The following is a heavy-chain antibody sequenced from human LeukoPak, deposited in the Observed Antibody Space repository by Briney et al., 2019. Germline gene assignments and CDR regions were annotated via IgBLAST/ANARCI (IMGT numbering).Heavy chain of an antibody. D-gene: IGHD3-3*01. J-gene: IGHJ5*02. V-gene: IGHV4-39*01. Sequence: KPSETLSLTCTVSGGSISSSSYYWGWIRQPPGKGLEWIGSIYYSGSTYYNPSLKSRVTISVDTSKNQFSLKLSSVTATDTAVYYCARRSFVEGWFDPRGQGTLVTVSS. CDR2: IYYSGST. CDR3: ARRSFVEGWFDP. CDR1: GGSISSSSYY.